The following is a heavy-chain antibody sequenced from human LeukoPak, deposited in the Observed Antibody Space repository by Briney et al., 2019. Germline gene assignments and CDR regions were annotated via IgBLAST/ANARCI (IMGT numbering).Heavy chain of an antibody. CDR2: MNPNSGNT. D-gene: IGHD3-16*01. V-gene: IGHV1-8*01. Sequence: GAPVKVSCKASGYTFTSYDINWVRQATGQGLEWMGWMNPNSGNTGYAQKFQGRVTMTRNTSISTAYMELSSLRSEDTAVYYCARRRGRAPFLFDYWGQGTLVTVSS. CDR3: ARRRGRAPFLFDY. J-gene: IGHJ4*02. CDR1: GYTFTSYD.